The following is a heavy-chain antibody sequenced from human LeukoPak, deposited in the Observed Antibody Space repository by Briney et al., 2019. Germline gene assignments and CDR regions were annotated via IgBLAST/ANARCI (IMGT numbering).Heavy chain of an antibody. CDR3: ARGSTAGPTIGYYFDY. J-gene: IGHJ4*02. CDR2: INPSGGST. V-gene: IGHV1-46*01. Sequence: ASVKVSCKASGYTFTSYYMHWVRQAPGQGLEWMGIINPSGGSTSYAQKFQGRVTMTRDTSTSTVYMELSSLRSEDTAVYYCARGSTAGPTIGYYFDYWGQGTLVTVSS. CDR1: GYTFTSYY. D-gene: IGHD6-13*01.